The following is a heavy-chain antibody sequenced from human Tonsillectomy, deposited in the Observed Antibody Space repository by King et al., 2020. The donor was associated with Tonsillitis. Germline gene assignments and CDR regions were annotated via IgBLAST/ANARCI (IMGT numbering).Heavy chain of an antibody. V-gene: IGHV1-18*01. CDR2: ISTYNGNI. D-gene: IGHD4-17*01. CDR1: GYTFTNYD. CDR3: ARKSDGDYWVYFDY. Sequence: QLVQSGAEVKKPGASVKVSCKASGYTFTNYDISWVRQAPGQGLEWMGWISTYNGNINYAQKLQGRVTMTTDTSTSTAYMEVRSLRSDDTAVYYCARKSDGDYWVYFDYWGQGTLVTVSS. J-gene: IGHJ4*02.